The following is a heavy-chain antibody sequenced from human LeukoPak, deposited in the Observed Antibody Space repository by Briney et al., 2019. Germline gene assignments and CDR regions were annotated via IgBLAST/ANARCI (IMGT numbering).Heavy chain of an antibody. Sequence: SETLSLTCTVSGYSISSGYYWGWIRQPPGKGLEWIGSIYHSGSTYYNPSLKSRVTISVDTSKNQFFLKLSSVTAADTAVYYCARGADYYDSSGDAFDIWGQGTMVTVSS. CDR3: ARGADYYDSSGDAFDI. CDR2: IYHSGST. D-gene: IGHD3-22*01. V-gene: IGHV4-38-2*02. J-gene: IGHJ3*02. CDR1: GYSISSGYY.